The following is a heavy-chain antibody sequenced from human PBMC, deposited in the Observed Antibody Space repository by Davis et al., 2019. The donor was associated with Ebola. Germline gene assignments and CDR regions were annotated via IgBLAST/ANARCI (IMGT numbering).Heavy chain of an antibody. D-gene: IGHD6-19*01. V-gene: IGHV1-46*01. J-gene: IGHJ4*02. CDR1: GYTFTSYY. CDR2: INPSGGGP. Sequence: AASVTVSCKASGYTFTSYYIHWVRQAPGQGLEWMGIINPSGGGPSYAQQFQGRVTLTRDTSTSTVYMELSSLRAEDTAVYYCAGDLGSSGWYAYWGQGTLVTVSS. CDR3: AGDLGSSGWYAY.